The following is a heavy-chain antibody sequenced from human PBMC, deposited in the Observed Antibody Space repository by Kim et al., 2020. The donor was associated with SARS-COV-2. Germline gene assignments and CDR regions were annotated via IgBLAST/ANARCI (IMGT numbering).Heavy chain of an antibody. Sequence: GGSLRLSCAASGFTFGNSAMHWVRQAPGKGLELVSGISWNSGSIGYAASVKGRFTISRDNAKNSLYLQMNSLGAEDTALYYCSKDSGITATTGGMDVWGQGTTVTVSS. V-gene: IGHV3-9*01. CDR1: GFTFGNSA. CDR2: ISWNSGSI. CDR3: SKDSGITATTGGMDV. J-gene: IGHJ6*02. D-gene: IGHD1-20*01.